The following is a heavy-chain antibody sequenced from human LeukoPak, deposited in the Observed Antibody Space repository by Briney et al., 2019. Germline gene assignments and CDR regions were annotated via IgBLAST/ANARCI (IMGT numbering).Heavy chain of an antibody. CDR3: ARERGGKNWFDP. Sequence: TGGSLRLSCAASGFTFSSYSMNWVRQAPGKGLEWVSSISSSSSYIYYADSVKGRFTISRDNAKNSLYLQMNSLRAEDTAVYYCARERGGKNWFDPWGQGTLVTVSS. CDR2: ISSSSSYI. J-gene: IGHJ5*02. V-gene: IGHV3-21*01. CDR1: GFTFSSYS. D-gene: IGHD3-16*01.